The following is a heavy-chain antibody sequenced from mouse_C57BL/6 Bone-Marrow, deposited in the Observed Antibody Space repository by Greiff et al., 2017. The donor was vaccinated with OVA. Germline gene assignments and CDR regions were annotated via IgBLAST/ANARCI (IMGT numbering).Heavy chain of an antibody. CDR3: ARSMRFAY. CDR1: GYTFTSYW. J-gene: IGHJ3*01. V-gene: IGHV1-50*01. CDR2: IDPSDSYT. Sequence: QVHVKQPGAELVKPGASVKLSCKASGYTFTSYWMQWVKQRPGQGLEWIGEIDPSDSYTNYNQKFKGKATLTVDTSSSTAYMQLSSLTSEDSAVYYCARSMRFAYWGQGTLVTVSA.